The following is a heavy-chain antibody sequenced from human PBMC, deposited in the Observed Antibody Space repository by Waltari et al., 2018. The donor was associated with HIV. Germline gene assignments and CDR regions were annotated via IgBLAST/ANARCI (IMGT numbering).Heavy chain of an antibody. CDR3: VKEHQYSHTWYSFYGMDV. J-gene: IGHJ6*02. Sequence: EVQLLESGGGLVQPGGSLRLSCAASGFTFSNYALNWVRQAPGKGLGWGSAIRGSGYSTYYADSIKGRLTISRDNSKNKLYLQMNSLRAEDTAVYFCVKEHQYSHTWYSFYGMDVWGQGTTVTVSS. V-gene: IGHV3-23*01. CDR2: IRGSGYST. D-gene: IGHD6-13*01. CDR1: GFTFSNYA.